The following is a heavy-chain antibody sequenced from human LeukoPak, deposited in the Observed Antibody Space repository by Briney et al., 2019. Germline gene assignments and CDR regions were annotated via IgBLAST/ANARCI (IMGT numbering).Heavy chain of an antibody. D-gene: IGHD2-2*01. CDR1: GYTFTGYY. V-gene: IGHV1-2*02. Sequence: ASVKVSCKASGYTFTGYYMHWVRQAPGQRPAWMGWINPNSGAKNFAKKFQGRVTMPRDTSISTAYMELSRLRSDDTAVYYCARDIVLVPATIAFDPWGQGTLVTVSS. CDR3: ARDIVLVPATIAFDP. CDR2: INPNSGAK. J-gene: IGHJ5*02.